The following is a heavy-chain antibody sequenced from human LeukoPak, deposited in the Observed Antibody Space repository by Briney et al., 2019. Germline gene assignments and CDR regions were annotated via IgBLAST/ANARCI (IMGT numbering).Heavy chain of an antibody. CDR2: INHSGST. Sequence: TLSLTCXXXGGSXXSXGYYWSWIRQPPGKGLKWIGEINHSGSTNYNPSLKSRVTISVYTSKNQFSLKLSSVTAADTAVYYCARVVAVAGTSYWGQGTLVTVSS. D-gene: IGHD6-19*01. V-gene: IGHV4-34*01. CDR1: GGSXXSXGYY. CDR3: ARVVAVAGTSY. J-gene: IGHJ4*02.